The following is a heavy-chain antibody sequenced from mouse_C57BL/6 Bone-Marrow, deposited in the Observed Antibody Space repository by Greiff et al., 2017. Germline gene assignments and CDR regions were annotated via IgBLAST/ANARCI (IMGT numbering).Heavy chain of an antibody. J-gene: IGHJ2*01. CDR2: ISYDGSN. Sequence: ESGPGLVKPSQSLSLTCSVTGYSITSGYYWNWIRQFPGNKLEWMGYISYDGSNNYNPSLKNRISITRDTSKNQFFLKLNSVTTEDTATYYCARGPYYYGPDYWGQGTTLTVSS. D-gene: IGHD1-1*01. V-gene: IGHV3-6*01. CDR3: ARGPYYYGPDY. CDR1: GYSITSGYY.